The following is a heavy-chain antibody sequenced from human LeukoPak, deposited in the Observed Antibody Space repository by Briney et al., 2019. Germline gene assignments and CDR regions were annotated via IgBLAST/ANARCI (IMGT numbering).Heavy chain of an antibody. V-gene: IGHV4-59*01. J-gene: IGHJ4*02. CDR1: GGSLSNYY. CDR3: ARDRFNLPDY. CDR2: VYYSGST. D-gene: IGHD3-3*01. Sequence: PSETLSLTCTVSGGSLSNYYWSWIRQPPGKGLEWIGYVYYSGSTNYNPSLKSRVAISIDTSKNQFSLKLGSVTAADTAMYYCARDRFNLPDYWGQGTLVTVSS.